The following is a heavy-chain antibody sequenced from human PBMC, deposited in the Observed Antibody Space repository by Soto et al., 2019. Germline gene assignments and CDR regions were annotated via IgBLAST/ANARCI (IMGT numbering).Heavy chain of an antibody. Sequence: GYQSSIPSLPWERKAPGQGLEWMGWINPNSGGTNYAQKFQGRVTMTRDTSISTAYMELSRLRSDDTAVYYCAREGIVVSFYYGMGV. CDR3: AREGIVVSFYYGMGV. CDR1: GYQSSIPS. J-gene: IGHJ6*01. V-gene: IGHV1-2*02. D-gene: IGHD2-2*01. CDR2: INPNSGGT.